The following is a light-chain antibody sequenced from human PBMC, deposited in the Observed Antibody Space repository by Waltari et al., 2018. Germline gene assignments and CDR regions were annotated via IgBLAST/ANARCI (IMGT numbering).Light chain of an antibody. CDR3: QAGDSTSYVV. CDR1: RLGHKF. CDR2: QDI. V-gene: IGLV3-1*01. Sequence: SYELSQPPSVSVYPGQTASITCSGDRLGHKFASWYQQTPGPSPLLVIYQDIKRPSGIPERFSGSISGNTATLTISETQAVDEADYYCQAGDSTSYVVFGGGTKLTVL. J-gene: IGLJ2*01.